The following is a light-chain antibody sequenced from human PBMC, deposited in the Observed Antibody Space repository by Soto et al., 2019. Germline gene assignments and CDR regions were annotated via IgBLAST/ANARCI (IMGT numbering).Light chain of an antibody. CDR1: SGHSSYA. CDR3: QTWGTAFRV. Sequence: QSVLTQSPSASASLGASVKLTGTLSSGHSSYAIAWHQQQPEKGPRFLMKLYSDGTHNNGDGIPDRFSGSSSGAERYLTISSLQSEDEADYYCQTWGTAFRVFGGGTKVTVL. CDR2: LYSDGTH. V-gene: IGLV4-69*01. J-gene: IGLJ3*02.